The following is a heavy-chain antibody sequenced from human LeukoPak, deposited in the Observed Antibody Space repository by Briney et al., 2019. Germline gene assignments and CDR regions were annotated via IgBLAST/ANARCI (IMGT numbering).Heavy chain of an antibody. J-gene: IGHJ4*02. D-gene: IGHD2-8*01. V-gene: IGHV3-23*01. CDR3: AKDLGMFLIAGVLDY. CDR1: GFTFNSYS. CDR2: INGSGSST. Sequence: PGGCLRLSCAASGFTFNSYSMNWVRQAPGKGLEWVSGINGSGSSTYYADSVKGRFTISRDNSKNTATLEMSSLRGEDTAVYYCAKDLGMFLIAGVLDYWGQGTLVTVSS.